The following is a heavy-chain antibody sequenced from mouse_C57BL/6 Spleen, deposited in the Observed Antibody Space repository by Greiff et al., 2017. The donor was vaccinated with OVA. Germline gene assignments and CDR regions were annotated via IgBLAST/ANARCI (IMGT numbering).Heavy chain of an antibody. CDR1: GFTFSDYG. J-gene: IGHJ4*01. V-gene: IGHV5-15*01. D-gene: IGHD1-1*01. Sequence: EVKLMESGGGLVQPGGSLKLSCAASGFTFSDYGMAWVRQAPRKGPEWVAFISNLAYSIYYADTVTGRFTISRANAKNTLDQEISRLKSDDTAMYYWARQGGSATVVDAMDYWGQGTSVTVSS. CDR2: ISNLAYSI. CDR3: ARQGGSATVVDAMDY.